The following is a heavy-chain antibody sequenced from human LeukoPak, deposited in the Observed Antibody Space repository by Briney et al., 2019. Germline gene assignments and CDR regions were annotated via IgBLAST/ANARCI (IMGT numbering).Heavy chain of an antibody. CDR2: IYSGGST. V-gene: IGHV3-53*01. CDR1: GFTVSSNY. Sequence: GGSLRLSCAASGFTVSSNYTSWVRQAPGKGLEWVSVIYSGGSTYYADSVKGRFTISRDNSKNTLYLQMNSLTAEDTAVYYCARVGVVPAAIPDGFDIWGQGTMVTVSS. J-gene: IGHJ3*02. CDR3: ARVGVVPAAIPDGFDI. D-gene: IGHD2-2*01.